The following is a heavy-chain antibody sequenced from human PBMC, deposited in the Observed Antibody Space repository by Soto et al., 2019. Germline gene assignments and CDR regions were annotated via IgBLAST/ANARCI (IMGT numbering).Heavy chain of an antibody. CDR1: GGSISSSSYY. D-gene: IGHD3-10*01. J-gene: IGHJ6*02. CDR2: INDSGST. Sequence: SETLSLTCAVSGGSISSSSYYWSWIRQSPGKGLEWIGEINDSGSTKYNPSLKSRVTVSVDRSKNQFSLNLISVTAADTAVYYCARVPVRKYYGAGTYNNFYFGMDVWGQGTTVTVSS. CDR3: ARVPVRKYYGAGTYNNFYFGMDV. V-gene: IGHV4-39*07.